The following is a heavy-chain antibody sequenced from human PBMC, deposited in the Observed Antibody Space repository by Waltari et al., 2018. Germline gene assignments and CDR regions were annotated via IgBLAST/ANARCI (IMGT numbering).Heavy chain of an antibody. J-gene: IGHJ4*02. D-gene: IGHD4-17*01. CDR2: VYHFGGS. CDR1: GDSITSASY. Sequence: QVQLQESGPGLVKPSETLSLTCAVSGDSITSASYWGWIRQPPGKGLEWIGYVYHFGGSSYNPSLNSRVTMSVDTSKRQFSLNLSSVTAADTAVYYCARHESAHYGGFDSWGRGTLVTVSS. CDR3: ARHESAHYGGFDS. V-gene: IGHV4-38-2*01.